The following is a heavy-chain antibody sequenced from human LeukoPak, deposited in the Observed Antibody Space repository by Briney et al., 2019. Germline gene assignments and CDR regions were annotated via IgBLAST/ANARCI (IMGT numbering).Heavy chain of an antibody. CDR3: ARERGSGWYDMAFDY. J-gene: IGHJ4*02. Sequence: SETLSLTCTGSGGSISNYYWNWIRQPAGKGLEWIGRMYTSGNTNYNPSLKSRVTMSVDTSKNQFSLMLSSVTAADAAVYYCARERGSGWYDMAFDYWGQGTLVTVSS. CDR1: GGSISNYY. CDR2: MYTSGNT. D-gene: IGHD6-19*01. V-gene: IGHV4-4*07.